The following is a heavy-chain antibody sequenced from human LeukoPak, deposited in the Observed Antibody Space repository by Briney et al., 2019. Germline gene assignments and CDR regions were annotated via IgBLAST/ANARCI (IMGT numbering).Heavy chain of an antibody. CDR1: GFTFSSYA. D-gene: IGHD3-10*01. CDR3: AKQEVTLVRGVISY. Sequence: PGGSLRLSCAASGFTFSSYAMGWVRQAPGKGLEWVSAISGSGGSTYYADSVKGRFAISRDNSKNTLYLQMNSLRAEDTAVYYSAKQEVTLVRGVISYWGQGTLVTVSS. V-gene: IGHV3-23*01. J-gene: IGHJ4*02. CDR2: ISGSGGST.